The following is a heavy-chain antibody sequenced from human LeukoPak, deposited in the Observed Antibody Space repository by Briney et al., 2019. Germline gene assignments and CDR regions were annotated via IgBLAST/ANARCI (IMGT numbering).Heavy chain of an antibody. Sequence: SETLSLTCAVYGGSFSGYYWSWIRQPPGKGLEWIGEINHSGSTNYNPSFKSRVTISVDTSKNQFSLKLSSVTAADTAVYYCARAPWIQLWARRGFDYWGQGTLVTVSS. CDR3: ARAPWIQLWARRGFDY. D-gene: IGHD5-18*01. V-gene: IGHV4-34*01. CDR2: INHSGST. J-gene: IGHJ4*02. CDR1: GGSFSGYY.